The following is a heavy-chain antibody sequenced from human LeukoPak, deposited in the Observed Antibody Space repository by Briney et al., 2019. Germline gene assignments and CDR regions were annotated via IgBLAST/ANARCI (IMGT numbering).Heavy chain of an antibody. D-gene: IGHD5-18*01. CDR2: VYITGPT. J-gene: IGHJ6*03. CDR1: GGSFSGHY. Sequence: SETLSLTCTVSGGSFSGHYWTWIRQPAGRGLEFIGRVYITGPTIYNASLLGRVTMSVDTSKSQFSLNLTSVTAADTAVYYCARAHTPLRSDYYYYLDVWGKGTTVTVS. CDR3: ARAHTPLRSDYYYYLDV. V-gene: IGHV4-4*07.